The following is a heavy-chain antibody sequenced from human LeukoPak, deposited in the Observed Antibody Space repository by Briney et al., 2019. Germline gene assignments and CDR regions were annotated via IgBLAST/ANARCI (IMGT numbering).Heavy chain of an antibody. V-gene: IGHV3-33*06. J-gene: IGHJ4*02. CDR3: AKPHSGWSFDY. CDR1: GFTFSSYG. Sequence: GRSLRLSCAASGFTFSSYGMHRVRQAPGKGLEWVAVIWYDGSNKYYADSVKGRFTISRDNSKNTLYLQMNSLRAEDTAVYYCAKPHSGWSFDYWGQGTLVTVSS. D-gene: IGHD6-19*01. CDR2: IWYDGSNK.